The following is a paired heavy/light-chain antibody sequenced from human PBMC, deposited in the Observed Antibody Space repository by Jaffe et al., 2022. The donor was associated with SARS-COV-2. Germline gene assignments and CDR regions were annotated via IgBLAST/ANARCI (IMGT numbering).Heavy chain of an antibody. CDR1: GGSISSGGHY. D-gene: IGHD4-17*01. Sequence: QVQLQESGPGLVKPSQSLSLTCTVSGGSISSGGHYWSWIRQDPGRGLEWIGYIYSTGSTYYNPSLKSRVSMSIDTFENQFSLRLSSVTAADTAVYYCARGPLGDPPGWFDPWGQGTLVAVSS. V-gene: IGHV4-31*03. J-gene: IGHJ5*02. CDR3: ARGPLGDPPGWFDP. CDR2: IYSTGST.
Light chain of an antibody. V-gene: IGKV4-1*01. Sequence: DIVMTQSPDSLAVSLGERATINCKSSQSILDTSDKKNYLTWYQQKPGQPPKLLIYWASIRESGVPDRFSGSGSGTDFTLTISSLQAEDVAVYYCQQYYRTPFTFGPGTKVDIK. CDR1: QSILDTSDKKNY. CDR2: WAS. CDR3: QQYYRTPFT. J-gene: IGKJ3*01.